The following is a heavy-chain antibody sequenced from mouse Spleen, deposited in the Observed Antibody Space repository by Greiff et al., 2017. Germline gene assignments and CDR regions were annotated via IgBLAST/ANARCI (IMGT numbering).Heavy chain of an antibody. CDR2: INYDGSST. CDR3: ARYRYDGVDY. Sequence: EVMLVESEGGLVQPGSSMKLSCTASGFTFSDYYMAWVRQVPEKGLEWVANINYDGSSTYYLDSLKSRFIISRDNAKNILYLQMSSLKSEDTATYYCARYRYDGVDYWGQGTTLTVSS. J-gene: IGHJ2*01. D-gene: IGHD2-14*01. V-gene: IGHV5-16*01. CDR1: GFTFSDYY.